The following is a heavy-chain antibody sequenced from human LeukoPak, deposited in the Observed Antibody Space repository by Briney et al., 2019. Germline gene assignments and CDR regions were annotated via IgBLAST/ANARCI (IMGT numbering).Heavy chain of an antibody. CDR3: AGDQGSGSYWYYYYGMDV. CDR1: GGSVSSGRYY. V-gene: IGHV4-61*01. CDR2: IYYSGST. D-gene: IGHD3-10*01. J-gene: IGHJ6*04. Sequence: SETLSLTCTVYGGSVSSGRYYWSWIRQPPGKGLEWIGYIYYSGSTNYNPSLKSRVTISVDTSKNQFSLKLSSVTAADTAVYYCAGDQGSGSYWYYYYGMDVWGKGTTVTVSS.